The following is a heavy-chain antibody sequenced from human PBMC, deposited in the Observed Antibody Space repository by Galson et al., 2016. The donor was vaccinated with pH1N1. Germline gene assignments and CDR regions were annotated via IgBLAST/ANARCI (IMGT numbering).Heavy chain of an antibody. Sequence: SVKVSCKASGYTLTSYDINWVRQATGQGLEWMGWMNPNNGNADYAPKFQGRVTLTRNASINTAYMELSSLTSEDTAVYYCASGRVYWYFDLWGRGTPVIVSS. CDR3: ASGRVYWYFDL. CDR1: GYTLTSYD. CDR2: MNPNNGNA. V-gene: IGHV1-8*01. J-gene: IGHJ2*01.